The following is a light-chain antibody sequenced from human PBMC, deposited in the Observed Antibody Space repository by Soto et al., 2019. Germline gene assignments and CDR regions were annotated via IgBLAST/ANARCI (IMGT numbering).Light chain of an antibody. Sequence: DMQMTQSPSTLSASVGDRVTITCRASQNINRWLAWYQQKPGKAPKLLIYDASTLQSGVPSRFSGSGSGTDFTLTISCLKSEDFATYSCQQYYRYPLTFGGGTKVEIK. CDR1: QNINRW. CDR3: QQYYRYPLT. CDR2: DAS. V-gene: IGKV1-5*01. J-gene: IGKJ4*01.